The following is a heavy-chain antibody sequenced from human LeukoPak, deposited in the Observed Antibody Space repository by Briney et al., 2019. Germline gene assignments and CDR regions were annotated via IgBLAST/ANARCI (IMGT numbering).Heavy chain of an antibody. CDR3: AREIVVATWSAFDI. V-gene: IGHV4-59*01. CDR1: GGSISSYY. D-gene: IGHD3-22*01. J-gene: IGHJ3*02. Sequence: PSETLSLTCTVSGGSISSYYWSWIRQPPGKGLEWIGYIYYSGSTSYNPSLKSRVTISVDTSKNQFSLKLSSVTAADTAVYYCAREIVVATWSAFDIWGQGTMVTVSS. CDR2: IYYSGST.